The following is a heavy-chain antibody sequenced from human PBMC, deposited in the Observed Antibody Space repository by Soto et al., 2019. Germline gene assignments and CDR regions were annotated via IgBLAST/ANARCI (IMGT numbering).Heavy chain of an antibody. CDR1: GFTFSSYW. J-gene: IGHJ4*02. Sequence: EVQLVESGGGLVQPGESLTLSCTASGFTFSSYWMHWVRQAPGKGPVWVSRIKTDGSRTDYADCVKGRFTVSRDNAKNTVFLHMNSLTAEDTAVYYCARNWNGVDYWGQGTLVTVSS. CDR3: ARNWNGVDY. D-gene: IGHD1-1*01. CDR2: IKTDGSRT. V-gene: IGHV3-74*01.